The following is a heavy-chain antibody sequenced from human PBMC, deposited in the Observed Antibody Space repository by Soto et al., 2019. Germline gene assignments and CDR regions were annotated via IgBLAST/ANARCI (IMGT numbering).Heavy chain of an antibody. CDR3: ARPVRVGSLSPPSYHS. CDR1: GFTFSSNW. D-gene: IGHD3-16*02. V-gene: IGHV3-74*01. J-gene: IGHJ4*02. CDR2: INTDGTNT. Sequence: GGSLRLSCAASGFTFSSNWMHWVRQAPGKGLVWGSHINTDGTNTDYADSVKGRFTISRDNAKNTLYLQMNSLRAEDTAVYYCARPVRVGSLSPPSYHSWGQGTLVTVSS.